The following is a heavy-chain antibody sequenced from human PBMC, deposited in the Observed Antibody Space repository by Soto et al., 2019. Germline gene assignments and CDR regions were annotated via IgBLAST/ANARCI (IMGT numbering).Heavy chain of an antibody. Sequence: GGSLRLSCAASGFTFSNAWMSWVRQAPGKGLEWVGRIKSKTDGGTTDYAAPVKGRFTISRDDSKNTLYLQMNSLKTEDTAVYYCTTVGDIVVVVAATGPPNFDYWGQGTLVTVSS. CDR2: IKSKTDGGTT. D-gene: IGHD2-15*01. J-gene: IGHJ4*02. CDR1: GFTFSNAW. CDR3: TTVGDIVVVVAATGPPNFDY. V-gene: IGHV3-15*01.